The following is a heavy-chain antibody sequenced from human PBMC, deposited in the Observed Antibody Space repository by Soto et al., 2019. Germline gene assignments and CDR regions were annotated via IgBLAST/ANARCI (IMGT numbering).Heavy chain of an antibody. Sequence: QVQLVQSGAEVKKPGSSVTVSCKASGGTFSSYTISWVRQAPGQEVEWMGGIIPIFGTANYAQKFQGRVTITADESTSTAYMELSSLRSEDTAVYYCARGNHRWLQLWYFDLWGRGTLVTVSS. V-gene: IGHV1-69*12. CDR1: GGTFSSYT. CDR3: ARGNHRWLQLWYFDL. D-gene: IGHD5-12*01. J-gene: IGHJ2*01. CDR2: IIPIFGTA.